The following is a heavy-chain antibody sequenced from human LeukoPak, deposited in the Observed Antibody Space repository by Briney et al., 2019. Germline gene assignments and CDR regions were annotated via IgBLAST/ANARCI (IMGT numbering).Heavy chain of an antibody. D-gene: IGHD6-13*01. V-gene: IGHV1-46*01. CDR3: ARRAGVRYSSRFYFDY. CDR2: INPSGGST. Sequence: ASVKVSCKASGYTFTSYYMHWVRQAPGQGLEWMGIINPSGGSTSYAQKFQGRVTMTRDTSTSTVYMELSSLRSEDTAVYYCARRAGVRYSSRFYFDYWGQGTLVIFSS. J-gene: IGHJ4*02. CDR1: GYTFTSYY.